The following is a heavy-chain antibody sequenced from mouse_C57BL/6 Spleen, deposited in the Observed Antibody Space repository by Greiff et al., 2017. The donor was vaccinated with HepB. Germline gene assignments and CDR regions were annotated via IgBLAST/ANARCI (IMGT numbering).Heavy chain of an antibody. V-gene: IGHV1-82*01. Sequence: VQLQQSGPELVKPGASVKISCKASGYAFSSSWMNWVKQRPGKGLEWIGRIYPGDGDTNYNGKFKGKATLTADKSSSTAYMQLSSLTSEDSAVYFCASFTTVVVYWYFDVWGTGTTVTVSS. J-gene: IGHJ1*03. CDR2: IYPGDGDT. CDR3: ASFTTVVVYWYFDV. CDR1: GYAFSSSW. D-gene: IGHD1-1*01.